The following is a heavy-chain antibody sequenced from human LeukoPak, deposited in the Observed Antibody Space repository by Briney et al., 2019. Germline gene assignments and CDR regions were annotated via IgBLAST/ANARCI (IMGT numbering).Heavy chain of an antibody. D-gene: IGHD3-9*01. CDR2: IYTSGST. J-gene: IGHJ6*03. V-gene: IGHV4-61*02. CDR3: AREESDWSSLGYYYHYMDV. CDR1: GGSINSGSYY. Sequence: SETLSLTCTVSGGSINSGSYYWTWIRQPAGKGLEWIGRIYTSGSTNYKPSLKSRVTISVDASKNQFSLKLGSVTAADTAVYYCAREESDWSSLGYYYHYMDVWGKGTAVTISS.